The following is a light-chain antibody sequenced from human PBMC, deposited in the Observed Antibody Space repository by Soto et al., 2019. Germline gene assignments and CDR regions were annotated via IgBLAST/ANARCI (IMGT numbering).Light chain of an antibody. J-gene: IGKJ2*01. CDR3: QQYGSSPPYT. V-gene: IGKV3-20*01. Sequence: EIVLTQSPGTLSLSPGERATLSCRASQSISSNYLAWYQQKPGQAPRLLIYGASSRATGIPGRFSGSGSGTDFTLTITRLEPEDFVVYYCQQYGSSPPYTFGQGTKLVIK. CDR1: QSISSNY. CDR2: GAS.